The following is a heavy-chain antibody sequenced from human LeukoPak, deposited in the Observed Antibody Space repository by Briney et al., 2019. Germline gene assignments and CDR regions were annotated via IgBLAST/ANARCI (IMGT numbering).Heavy chain of an antibody. CDR1: GFTLSSNY. CDR3: ARNQGYYDSSGPPGFDY. D-gene: IGHD3-22*01. Sequence: GGSLRLSRAASGFTLSSNYMNRVREAPGGGLGWVSVICSGGSTYYADSVRGRFTISRDNSKNTLYLQMNSLRAEDTAVYYCARNQGYYDSSGPPGFDYWGQGTLVTVSS. CDR2: ICSGGST. V-gene: IGHV3-66*01. J-gene: IGHJ4*02.